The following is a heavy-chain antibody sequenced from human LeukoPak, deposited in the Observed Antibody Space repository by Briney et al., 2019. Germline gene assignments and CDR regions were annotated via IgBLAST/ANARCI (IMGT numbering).Heavy chain of an antibody. CDR2: INPSGGST. D-gene: IGHD3-16*01. Sequence: ASVKVSCKASGYTFTSYYMHWVRQAPGQGLEWMGIINPSGGSTSYAQKFQGRVTMTRDMSTSTVYMELSSLRSEDTAVHYCARDMITFGGVISRWYYFDYWGQGTLVTVSS. CDR1: GYTFTSYY. J-gene: IGHJ4*02. CDR3: ARDMITFGGVISRWYYFDY. V-gene: IGHV1-46*01.